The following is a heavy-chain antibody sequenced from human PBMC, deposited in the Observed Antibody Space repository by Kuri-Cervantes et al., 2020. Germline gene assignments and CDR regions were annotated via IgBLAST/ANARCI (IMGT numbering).Heavy chain of an antibody. V-gene: IGHV1-3*01. CDR2: INAGNGNT. Sequence: ASVKVSCKASGYTFTSYAMHWVRQAPGQRLEWMGWINAGNGNTKYSQKFQGRVTITRDTSASTAYMELSSLRSEDTAVYYCARCKVQYYYDSSGYCAFDYWGQGTLVTVSS. CDR1: GYTFTSYA. J-gene: IGHJ4*02. D-gene: IGHD3-22*01. CDR3: ARCKVQYYYDSSGYCAFDY.